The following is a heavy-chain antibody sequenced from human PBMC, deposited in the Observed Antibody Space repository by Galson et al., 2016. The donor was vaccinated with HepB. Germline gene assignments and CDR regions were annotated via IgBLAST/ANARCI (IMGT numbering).Heavy chain of an antibody. CDR3: ARGEPEDIVVVVAAIDFDY. Sequence: SLRLSCAASGFAVSSYGMHWVRQAPGKGLDWVAVIWYDGSNKYYADSVKGRFTISRDNSKNTLYLQMNSLRAEDTAVYYCARGEPEDIVVVVAAIDFDYWGQGTLVTASS. V-gene: IGHV3-33*08. J-gene: IGHJ4*02. CDR2: IWYDGSNK. CDR1: GFAVSSYG. D-gene: IGHD2-15*01.